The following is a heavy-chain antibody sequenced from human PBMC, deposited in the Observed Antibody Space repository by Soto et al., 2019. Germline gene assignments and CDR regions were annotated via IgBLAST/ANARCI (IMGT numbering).Heavy chain of an antibody. Sequence: SETLSLTCTVSGASISRYYWSGIGKPPGEGVYRIGYIYYSGSTSYHPSLKNRVTISVDTSKNQFSLKLSSVTAADTAVYYCARQPSVDRYCSGGSCPRIKNAYYFDYWGQGTLVTVSS. D-gene: IGHD2-15*01. J-gene: IGHJ4*02. CDR3: ARQPSVDRYCSGGSCPRIKNAYYFDY. V-gene: IGHV4-59*08. CDR2: IYYSGST. CDR1: GASISRYY.